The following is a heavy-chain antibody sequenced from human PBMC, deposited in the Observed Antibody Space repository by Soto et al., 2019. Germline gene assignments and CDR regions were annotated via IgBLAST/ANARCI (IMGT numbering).Heavy chain of an antibody. V-gene: IGHV4-59*01. D-gene: IGHD5-12*01. Sequence: SETLSLTCTVSGGSISSYYWSWIRQPPGKGLEWIGYIYYSGSTNYNPSLKSRVTISVDTSKNQFSLKLSSVTAADTAVYYCARDRVGDGYIRAFDIWGQGTMVTVSS. CDR3: ARDRVGDGYIRAFDI. CDR2: IYYSGST. J-gene: IGHJ3*02. CDR1: GGSISSYY.